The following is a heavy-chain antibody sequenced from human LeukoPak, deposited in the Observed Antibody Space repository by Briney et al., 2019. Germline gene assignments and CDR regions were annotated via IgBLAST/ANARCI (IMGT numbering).Heavy chain of an antibody. D-gene: IGHD1-26*01. CDR3: ARPPPTGASAPEARDDH. CDR1: GLTVSTNY. CDR2: VYSDGNT. Sequence: PGGALRLSCAASGLTVSTNYMTWVRQAPGKGLEWVSVVYSDGNTYYAASVQERLTISSDSTNNTISLQMNSVRGEDTAEYYCARPPPTGASAPEARDDHWGQGTLVTVSS. V-gene: IGHV3-66*01. J-gene: IGHJ1*01.